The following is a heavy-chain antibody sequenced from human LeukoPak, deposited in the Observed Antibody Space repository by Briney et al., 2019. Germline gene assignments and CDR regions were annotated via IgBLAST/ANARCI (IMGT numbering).Heavy chain of an antibody. CDR3: ARDRGDGYNGALDI. Sequence: GGSLRLSXAASGFTVSSNYMSWVRQAPGKGLEWVSVIYSGGSTYYADSVKGRFTISRDNSKNTLYLPMNSLRAEDTAVYYCARDRGDGYNGALDIWGRGTMVTVSS. J-gene: IGHJ3*02. V-gene: IGHV3-53*01. CDR1: GFTVSSNY. CDR2: IYSGGST. D-gene: IGHD5-24*01.